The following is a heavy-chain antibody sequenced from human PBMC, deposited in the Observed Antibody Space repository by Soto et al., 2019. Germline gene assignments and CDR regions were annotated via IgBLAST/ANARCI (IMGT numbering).Heavy chain of an antibody. CDR1: GGSISSYY. D-gene: IGHD1-7*01. CDR2: IYYSGST. CDR3: ARRYGTTFDY. Sequence: PSETLSLTCTVSGGSISSYYWSWIRQPPGKGLEWIGYIYYSGSTNYNPSLKSRVTISVNTSKDQFSLKLSSVTAADTAVYYCARRYGTTFDYWGQGTLVTVSS. J-gene: IGHJ4*02. V-gene: IGHV4-59*01.